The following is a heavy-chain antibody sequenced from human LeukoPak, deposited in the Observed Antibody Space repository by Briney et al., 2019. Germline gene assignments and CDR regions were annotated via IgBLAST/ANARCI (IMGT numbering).Heavy chain of an antibody. V-gene: IGHV3-21*01. J-gene: IGHJ4*02. CDR2: ISSSSSYI. D-gene: IGHD3-3*01. Sequence: GGSLRLSCAASGFTFSSYSMNWVRQAPGKGLEWVSSISSSSSYIYYADSVKGRFTISRDNAKNSLYLQMNSPRAEDTAVYYRARGVLRFLECDYWGQGTLVTVSS. CDR3: ARGVLRFLECDY. CDR1: GFTFSSYS.